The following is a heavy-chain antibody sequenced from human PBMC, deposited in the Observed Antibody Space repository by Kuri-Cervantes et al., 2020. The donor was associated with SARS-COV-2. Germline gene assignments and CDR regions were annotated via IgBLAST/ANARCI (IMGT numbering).Heavy chain of an antibody. V-gene: IGHV3-23*01. D-gene: IGHD2/OR15-2a*01. J-gene: IGHJ4*02. Sequence: GGSLSLSCAASGFTFSSFAMSWVRQAPGKGLEWVSSISGSGVGTYYADSVKGRFTISRDNSKNTLYLQMSSLRAEDSALYYCATVGLSFDYWGQGTLVTVSS. CDR1: GFTFSSFA. CDR2: ISGSGVGT. CDR3: ATVGLSFDY.